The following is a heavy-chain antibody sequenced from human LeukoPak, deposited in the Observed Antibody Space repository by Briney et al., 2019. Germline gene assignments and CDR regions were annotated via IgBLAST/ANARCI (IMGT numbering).Heavy chain of an antibody. D-gene: IGHD1-26*01. J-gene: IGHJ4*02. CDR2: IIPIFGTA. Sequence: SVKVSCKASGGTFSSYAISWVRQAPGQGLEWMGGIIPIFGTANYAQKFQGRVTITADESTSTAYMELSSLRSEDTAVYYCAKLLIVGATPYYFDYWGQGTLVTVSS. CDR1: GGTFSSYA. V-gene: IGHV1-69*13. CDR3: AKLLIVGATPYYFDY.